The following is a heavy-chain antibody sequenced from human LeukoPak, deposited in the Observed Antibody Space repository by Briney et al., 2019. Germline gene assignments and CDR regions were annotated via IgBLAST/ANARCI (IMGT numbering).Heavy chain of an antibody. CDR3: ARGFSGWYLGY. J-gene: IGHJ4*02. CDR2: INHSGGT. D-gene: IGHD6-19*01. CDR1: GGSFSGYY. Sequence: SETLSLTCAVYGGSFSGYYWSWIRQPPGKGLEWIGEINHSGGTNYNPSLKSRVTISVDTSKNQFSLKLSSVTAADTAVYYCARGFSGWYLGYWGQGTLVTVSS. V-gene: IGHV4-34*01.